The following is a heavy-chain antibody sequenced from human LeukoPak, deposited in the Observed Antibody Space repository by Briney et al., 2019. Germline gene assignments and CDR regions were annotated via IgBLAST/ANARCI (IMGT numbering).Heavy chain of an antibody. V-gene: IGHV3-7*01. D-gene: IGHD2-8*01. CDR3: VTSWCRQQRVY. CDR2: MSPDGSDK. Sequence: GGSLRLSCAASGFSFRDYWMSCVRQAPGKGLEWVADMSPDGSDKNYVDSVKGRLTISRDNAKQSLYLQMDSLTAEDTAVYYCVTSWCRQQRVYWGQGTLVTVSS. J-gene: IGHJ4*02. CDR1: GFSFRDYW.